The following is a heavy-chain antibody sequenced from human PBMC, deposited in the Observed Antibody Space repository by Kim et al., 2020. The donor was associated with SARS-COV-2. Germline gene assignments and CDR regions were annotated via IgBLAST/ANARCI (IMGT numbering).Heavy chain of an antibody. CDR3: VKDCGGSCYGVSRGFDY. D-gene: IGHD2-15*01. CDR1: GFTFSSYA. J-gene: IGHJ4*02. CDR2: ISSNGGST. Sequence: GGSLRLSCSASGFTFSSYAMHWVRQAPGKGLEYVSAISSNGGSTYYADSVKGRFTISRDNSKNTLYLQMSSLRAEDTAVYYCVKDCGGSCYGVSRGFDYWGQGTLVTVSS. V-gene: IGHV3-64D*06.